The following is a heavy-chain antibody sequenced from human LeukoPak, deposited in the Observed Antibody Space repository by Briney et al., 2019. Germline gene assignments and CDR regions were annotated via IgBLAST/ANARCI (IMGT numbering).Heavy chain of an antibody. CDR2: IYPGDSDS. CDR1: GYSFTSYW. Sequence: GESLKIPCKGSGYSFTSYWIGWVRQMPGKGLEWMGMIYPGDSDSRSSPSLQGQGTISADKSISTASLQWSSLKAWDTAMYYCERHFGRDGYTAFDYWGQGTLVTVSS. CDR3: ERHFGRDGYTAFDY. D-gene: IGHD5-24*01. V-gene: IGHV5-51*01. J-gene: IGHJ4*02.